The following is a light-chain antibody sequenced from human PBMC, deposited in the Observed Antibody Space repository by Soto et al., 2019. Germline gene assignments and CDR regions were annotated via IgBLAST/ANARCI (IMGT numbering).Light chain of an antibody. J-gene: IGKJ2*03. CDR1: ESVSSN. V-gene: IGKV3-15*01. CDR3: QQYNNCQYR. Sequence: EIVMTQCPAPLSVSPGESATLSCRASESVSSNVAWYQQKPGKAHRLLIYGSSTRATGIPARVSGTGSGTELTLTFISAQSAAFAVYYSQQYNNCQYRFGQSTKLEFK. CDR2: GSS.